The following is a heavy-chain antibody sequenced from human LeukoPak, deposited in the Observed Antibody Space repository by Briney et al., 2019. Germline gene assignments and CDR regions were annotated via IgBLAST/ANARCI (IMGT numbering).Heavy chain of an antibody. D-gene: IGHD6-6*01. CDR3: ARGYSSSNHWFDP. V-gene: IGHV4-31*03. CDR1: GGSISSGGYY. CDR2: IYYSGST. J-gene: IGHJ5*02. Sequence: SETLSLTCTVSGGSISSGGYYWSWIRQHPGKGLEWIGYIYYSGSTYYNPSLKSRVTISVDTSKNQFSLKLSAVTPADTAVYYCARGYSSSNHWFDPWGQGTLVTVSS.